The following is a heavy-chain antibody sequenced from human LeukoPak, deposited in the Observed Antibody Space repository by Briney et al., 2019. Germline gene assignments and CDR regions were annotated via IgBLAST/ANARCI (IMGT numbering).Heavy chain of an antibody. CDR1: GFTFRRYD. D-gene: IGHD2-15*01. J-gene: IGHJ3*02. V-gene: IGHV3-23*01. CDR2: ISGNGDST. Sequence: QPGGSLRLSCAASGFTFRRYDMSWVRQAPGKGLEWVSAISGNGDSTYYVDSVKGRFTISRDNSKNTLYLQMNSLRAEDTAVYYCALYCSGGSCYSMGGAFDIWGQGTVVTVSS. CDR3: ALYCSGGSCYSMGGAFDI.